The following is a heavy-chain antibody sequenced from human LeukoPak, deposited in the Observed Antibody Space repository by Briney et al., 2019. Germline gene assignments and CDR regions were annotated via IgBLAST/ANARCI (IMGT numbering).Heavy chain of an antibody. CDR2: IYYSGST. Sequence: SETLPLTCTVSGGSISSYYWSWIRQPPGKGLEWIGYIYYSGSTNYNPSLKSRVTISVDTSKNQFSLKLSSVTAADTAVYYCARYKYSSSFIDYWGQGTLVTVSS. V-gene: IGHV4-59*01. CDR1: GGSISSYY. J-gene: IGHJ4*02. CDR3: ARYKYSSSFIDY. D-gene: IGHD6-19*01.